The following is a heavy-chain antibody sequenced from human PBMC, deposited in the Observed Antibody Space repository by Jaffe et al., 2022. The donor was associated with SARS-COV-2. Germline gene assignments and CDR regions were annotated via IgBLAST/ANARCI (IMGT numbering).Heavy chain of an antibody. CDR2: IRSKAYGGTI. J-gene: IGHJ4*02. CDR1: GFTFGDYP. V-gene: IGHV3-49*03. CDR3: TRTVGDENYFDY. Sequence: EVQLVESGGGLVQPGRSLRLSCTASGFTFGDYPMSWFRQAPGKGLEWVGFIRSKAYGGTIEYAASVKGRFTISRDDSKSLAYLQMNSLKTEDTAVYYCTRTVGDENYFDYWGPGTLVTVSS. D-gene: IGHD1-26*01.